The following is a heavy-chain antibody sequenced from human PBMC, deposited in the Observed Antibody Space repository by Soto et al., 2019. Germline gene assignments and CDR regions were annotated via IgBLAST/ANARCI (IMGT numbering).Heavy chain of an antibody. D-gene: IGHD3-10*01. Sequence: GSLRLSCAASGFTFSSYSMNWVRQAPGKGLEWVSSITSSRTYIYYADSVKGRFTISRDNAKNSLYLQMNSLRAEDSAVYYCARVGRTDYTSGSYYYYGMDVWGQGTTVTVSS. CDR3: ARVGRTDYTSGSYYYYGMDV. J-gene: IGHJ6*02. CDR1: GFTFSSYS. CDR2: ITSSRTYI. V-gene: IGHV3-21*01.